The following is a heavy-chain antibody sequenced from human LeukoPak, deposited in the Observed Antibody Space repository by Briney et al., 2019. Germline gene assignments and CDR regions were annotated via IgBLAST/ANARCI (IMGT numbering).Heavy chain of an antibody. J-gene: IGHJ4*02. V-gene: IGHV4-39*01. CDR2: IYYSGST. CDR3: ARHADYYGSGRRTDY. CDR1: GGSISSSSYF. D-gene: IGHD3-10*01. Sequence: SETLSLTCTVSGGSISSSSYFWGWVRQPAGKGLEWLGSIYYSGSTYYNPSLKSRVTLSVDTSKNQFSLKLNSVTAADTAVYYCARHADYYGSGRRTDYWGQGTLVTVSS.